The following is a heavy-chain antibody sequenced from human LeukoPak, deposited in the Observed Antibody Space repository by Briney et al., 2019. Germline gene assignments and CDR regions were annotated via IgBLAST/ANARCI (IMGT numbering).Heavy chain of an antibody. CDR1: GFTFSNYG. CDR3: ARDHQWALVY. CDR2: IDRFSHTI. D-gene: IGHD1-26*01. V-gene: IGHV3-48*01. Sequence: GGXXRLSCAASGFTFSNYGMNWVRQAPGKGLEWVSYIDRFSHTISYADSVKGRFTTSRDSDKESVYLQMDSLRADDTAVYYCARDHQWALVYWGQGILVTVSS. J-gene: IGHJ4*02.